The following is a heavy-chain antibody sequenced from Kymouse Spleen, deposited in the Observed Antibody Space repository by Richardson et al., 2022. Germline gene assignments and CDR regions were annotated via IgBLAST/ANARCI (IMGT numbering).Heavy chain of an antibody. CDR1: GGSFSGYY. D-gene: IGHD3-10*01. J-gene: IGHJ6*02. Sequence: QVQLQQWGAGLLKPSETLSLTCAVYGGSFSGYYWSWIRQPPGKGLEWIGEINHSGSTNYNPSLKSRVTISVDTSKNQFSLKLSSVTAADTAVYYCASYYGSGSYYSGMDVWGQGTTVTVSS. CDR2: INHSGST. V-gene: IGHV4-34*01. CDR3: ASYYGSGSYYSGMDV.